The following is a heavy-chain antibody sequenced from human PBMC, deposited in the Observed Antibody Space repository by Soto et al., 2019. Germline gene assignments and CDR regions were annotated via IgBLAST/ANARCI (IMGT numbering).Heavy chain of an antibody. CDR1: GFTFSSYW. Sequence: GGSLRLSCAASGFTFSSYWMSWVRQAPGKGLEWVANIKQDGSEKYYVDSVKGRFTISRDNAKNSLYLQMNSLRAEDTAVYYCARVSNYDILTGYPSRHPTGYYMDVWGKGTTVTVSS. V-gene: IGHV3-7*01. J-gene: IGHJ6*03. CDR3: ARVSNYDILTGYPSRHPTGYYMDV. D-gene: IGHD3-9*01. CDR2: IKQDGSEK.